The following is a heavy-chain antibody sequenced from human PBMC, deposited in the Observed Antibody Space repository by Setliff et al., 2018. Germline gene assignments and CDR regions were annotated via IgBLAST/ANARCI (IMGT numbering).Heavy chain of an antibody. CDR3: GFWSGYYKNDY. D-gene: IGHD3-3*01. J-gene: IGHJ4*01. V-gene: IGHV4-34*01. CDR2: INHSGGT. CDR1: GASFSDYH. Sequence: PSETLSLTCTVYGASFSDYHWGWIRQPPGKGLEWIAEINHSGGTNYNPSLKSRVTISVDTSKNQFSLKLSSVTAADTAVYYCGFWSGYYKNDYWGQGTLVTVSS.